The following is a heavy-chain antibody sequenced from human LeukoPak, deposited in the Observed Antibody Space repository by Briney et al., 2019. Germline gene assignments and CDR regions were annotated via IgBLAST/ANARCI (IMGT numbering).Heavy chain of an antibody. D-gene: IGHD3-22*01. CDR2: ISGSGRST. V-gene: IGHV3-23*01. J-gene: IGHJ3*02. Sequence: GGSLRLSCAASGFTFDTYWMHWVRQAPGKGVEGVSGISGSGRSTYYADSVKGRFTISRDNSRKTLYLQLNRVRAEDTAVYYCAKDHLNYYDSSGYGHDAFDIWGQGTMVTVSS. CDR1: GFTFDTYW. CDR3: AKDHLNYYDSSGYGHDAFDI.